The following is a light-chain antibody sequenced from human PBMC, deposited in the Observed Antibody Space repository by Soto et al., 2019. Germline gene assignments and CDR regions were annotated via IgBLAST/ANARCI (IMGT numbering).Light chain of an antibody. CDR3: QQYNTYPWT. CDR2: AAS. J-gene: IGKJ1*01. CDR1: QGIRNE. V-gene: IGKV1-6*01. Sequence: AIQMAQSPSALSASVGDRFTITCRASQGIRNELSWFQQRPGNAPTLLISAASRLQSGVPSRFSGRGSGTDFTLTISSLQPDDFVTYYCQQYNTYPWTFGQGTKVDIK.